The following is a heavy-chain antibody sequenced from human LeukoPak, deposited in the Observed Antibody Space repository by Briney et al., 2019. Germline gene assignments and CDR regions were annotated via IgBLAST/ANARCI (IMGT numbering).Heavy chain of an antibody. V-gene: IGHV4-61*08. Sequence: SETLSLTCTVSGGSISSGGYYWSWIRQPPGKGLEWIGYIYYSGSTNYNPSLKSRVTISVDTSKNQFSLKLSSVTAADTAVYYCARTQRLVRGDYYYMDVWGKGTTVTVSS. CDR1: GGSISSGGYY. CDR3: ARTQRLVRGDYYYMDV. D-gene: IGHD6-19*01. CDR2: IYYSGST. J-gene: IGHJ6*03.